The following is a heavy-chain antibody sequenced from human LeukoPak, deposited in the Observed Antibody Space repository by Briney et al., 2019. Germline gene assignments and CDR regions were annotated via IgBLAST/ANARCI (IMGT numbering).Heavy chain of an antibody. Sequence: SETLSPTCTVSGGSISSYYWSWIRQPPGKGLEWIGYIYYSGSTNYNPSLKSRVTISVDTSKNQFSLKLSSVTAADTAVYYCARVEVVTRYFDLWGRGTLVTVSS. CDR1: GGSISSYY. J-gene: IGHJ2*01. CDR2: IYYSGST. CDR3: ARVEVVTRYFDL. D-gene: IGHD4-23*01. V-gene: IGHV4-59*01.